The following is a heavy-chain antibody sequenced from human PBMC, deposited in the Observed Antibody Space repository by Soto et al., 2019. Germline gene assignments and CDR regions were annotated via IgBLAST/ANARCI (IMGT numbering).Heavy chain of an antibody. V-gene: IGHV4-30-2*01. CDR3: VTVPYP. CDR2: IYHSGGP. J-gene: IGHJ5*02. Sequence: QLQLQESGSGLVKPSQTLALTCAVSGGSISSGDYSWSWIRQPPGKGLEWIGDIYHSGGPYYKPALKSRVAIAVDRSNTQFSLKLSSVTAADTAVYYCVTVPYPLGPGTLVTVSS. CDR1: GGSISSGDYS.